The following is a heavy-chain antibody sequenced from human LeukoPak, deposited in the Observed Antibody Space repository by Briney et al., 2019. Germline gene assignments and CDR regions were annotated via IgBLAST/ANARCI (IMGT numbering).Heavy chain of an antibody. CDR3: AKSAPLYHYNSGSSYFAMDV. CDR1: GFTFDDYS. Sequence: QTGGSLRLSCAASGFTFDDYSMHWARQSPGKGLGWVSGFSWDSGTIGYADSVKGRFTISRDNAKSPLFLQMSSLKAEDTAPYYCAKSAPLYHYNSGSSYFAMDVWGQGTTVTVSS. J-gene: IGHJ6*02. D-gene: IGHD3-10*01. CDR2: FSWDSGTI. V-gene: IGHV3-9*01.